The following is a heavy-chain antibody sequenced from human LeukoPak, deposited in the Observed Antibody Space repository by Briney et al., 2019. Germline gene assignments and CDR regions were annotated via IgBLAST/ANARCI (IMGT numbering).Heavy chain of an antibody. D-gene: IGHD5-12*01. Sequence: GASVKVSCKASGCTFTSYDINWVRQATGQGLEWMGWMNPNSGNTGYAQKFQGRVTMTRNTSISTAYMELSSLRSEDTAVYYCARTSHYVDIAATIPYGIYYFDYWGQGTLVTVSS. CDR3: ARTSHYVDIAATIPYGIYYFDY. CDR1: GCTFTSYD. J-gene: IGHJ4*02. CDR2: MNPNSGNT. V-gene: IGHV1-8*01.